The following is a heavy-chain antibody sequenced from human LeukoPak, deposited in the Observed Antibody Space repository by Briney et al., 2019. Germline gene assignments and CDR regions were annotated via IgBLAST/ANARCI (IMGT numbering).Heavy chain of an antibody. D-gene: IGHD6-13*01. J-gene: IGHJ4*02. V-gene: IGHV1-18*01. Sequence: ASVKVSCKASGYTFTSYGISWVRQAPGQGLEWMGWISAYNGNANYARKLQGRVTMTTDTSTSTAYMELRSLRSDDTAVYYCARADSSSWYSCFDYWGQGTLVTVSS. CDR3: ARADSSSWYSCFDY. CDR1: GYTFTSYG. CDR2: ISAYNGNA.